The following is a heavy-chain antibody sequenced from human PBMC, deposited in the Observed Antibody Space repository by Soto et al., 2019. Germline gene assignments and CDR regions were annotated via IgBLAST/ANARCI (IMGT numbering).Heavy chain of an antibody. V-gene: IGHV4-31*03. CDR3: ARASGGAVADFDY. CDR1: GGSISSGVYY. CDR2: IYYIGNT. D-gene: IGHD6-19*01. J-gene: IGHJ4*02. Sequence: NPAETLSLTCSVSGGSISSGVYYWNWIRHHPERGLEWIGYIYYIGNTVLNPSLTSRATISRDTSKNEFSLTMTSLTAADTAVYFCARASGGAVADFDYWGQGT.